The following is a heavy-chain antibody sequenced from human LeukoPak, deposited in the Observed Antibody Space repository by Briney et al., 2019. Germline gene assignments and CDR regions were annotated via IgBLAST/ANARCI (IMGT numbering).Heavy chain of an antibody. D-gene: IGHD2-8*01. CDR2: MNPNSGNT. J-gene: IGHJ6*03. CDR3: ARHPGPTYCTNGVCYYYYYMDV. V-gene: IGHV1-8*03. CDR1: GYTFTSYD. Sequence: ASVKVSCKASGYTFTSYDINWVRQATGQGLEWMGWMNPNSGNTGYAQKFQGRVTITRNTSISTAYTELSSLRSEDTAVYYCARHPGPTYCTNGVCYYYYYMDVWGKGTTVTVSS.